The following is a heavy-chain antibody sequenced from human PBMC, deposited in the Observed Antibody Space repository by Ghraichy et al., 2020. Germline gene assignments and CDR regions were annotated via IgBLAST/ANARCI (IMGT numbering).Heavy chain of an antibody. D-gene: IGHD3-22*01. CDR3: ARQGYYYDSLWYYYGMDV. V-gene: IGHV1-18*01. J-gene: IGHJ6*02. CDR1: GYTFTSYG. Sequence: ASVKVSCKASGYTFTSYGISWVRQAPGQGLEWMGWISAYNGNTNYAQKLQGRVTMTTDTSTSTAYMELRSLRSDDTAVYYCARQGYYYDSLWYYYGMDVWGQGTTVTVSS. CDR2: ISAYNGNT.